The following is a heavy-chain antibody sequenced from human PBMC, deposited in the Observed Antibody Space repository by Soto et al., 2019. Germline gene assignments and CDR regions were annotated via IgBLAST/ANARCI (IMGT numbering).Heavy chain of an antibody. Sequence: GKGLEWISFISSGSATIYYADSVRGRFTVSRDNAMNSLYLQMNSLRSEDTSVYYCASSRKHGYYLDYSGQGT. CDR2: ISSGSATI. CDR3: ASSRKHGYYLDY. J-gene: IGHJ4*02. V-gene: IGHV3-48*01. D-gene: IGHD4-17*01.